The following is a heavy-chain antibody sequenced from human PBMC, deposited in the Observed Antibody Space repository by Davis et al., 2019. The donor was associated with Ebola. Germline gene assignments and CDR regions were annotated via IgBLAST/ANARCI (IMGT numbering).Heavy chain of an antibody. Sequence: SETLSLTCAVYGGSFSGYYWSWIRQPPGKGLEWIGEINHSGSTNYNPSLKSRVTISVDRSKNQFSLKLSSVTAADTAVYYCARGEVVVVPAAIYNWFDPWGQGTLVTVSS. CDR3: ARGEVVVVPAAIYNWFDP. V-gene: IGHV4-34*01. CDR2: INHSGST. CDR1: GGSFSGYY. D-gene: IGHD2-2*02. J-gene: IGHJ5*02.